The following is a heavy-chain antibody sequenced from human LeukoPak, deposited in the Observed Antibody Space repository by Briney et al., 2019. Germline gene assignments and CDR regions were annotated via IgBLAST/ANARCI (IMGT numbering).Heavy chain of an antibody. Sequence: SETLSLTCTVSGGSISSSSYYWGWLRQPPGTGLEWIGSIYYSGSTYYNPSLKSRVTISVDTSKNQFSLKLSSVTAADTAVYYCARLVTAAGTLEPWGQGTLVTVSS. J-gene: IGHJ5*02. CDR1: GGSISSSSYY. D-gene: IGHD6-13*01. CDR2: IYYSGST. CDR3: ARLVTAAGTLEP. V-gene: IGHV4-39*01.